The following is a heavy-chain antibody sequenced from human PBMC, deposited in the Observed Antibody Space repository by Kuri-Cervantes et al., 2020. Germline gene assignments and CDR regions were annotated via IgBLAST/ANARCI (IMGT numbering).Heavy chain of an antibody. CDR3: AREREQQLPFDY. D-gene: IGHD6-13*01. CDR1: GDSMTTYY. V-gene: IGHV4-59*12. Sequence: SETLSLTCTVSGDSMTTYYWSWIRQSPGEGLEWIGHIYSTGITHYNPSLKSRVTISVDRSENQFSLRLTSVTAADTAVYYCAREREQQLPFDYWGQGTLVTVSS. J-gene: IGHJ4*02. CDR2: IYSTGIT.